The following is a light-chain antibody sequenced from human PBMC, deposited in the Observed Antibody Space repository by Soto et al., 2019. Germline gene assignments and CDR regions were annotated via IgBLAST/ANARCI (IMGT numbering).Light chain of an antibody. CDR2: AAS. J-gene: IGKJ5*01. V-gene: IGKV1-12*01. CDR3: QQANSFPLT. CDR1: QGITDW. Sequence: DIQMTQSPSSMSASLGHRVTITFRASQGITDWLAWYQQRPGRAPKCLIYAASILESGVPSRFTGSGSGTNFTLTINDLQPEDFATYFCQQANSFPLTFGQGTRLDLK.